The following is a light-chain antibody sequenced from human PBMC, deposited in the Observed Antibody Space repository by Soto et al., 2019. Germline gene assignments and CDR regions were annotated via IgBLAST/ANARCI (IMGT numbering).Light chain of an antibody. V-gene: IGKV3-11*01. CDR1: RSVRSS. J-gene: IGKJ4*01. Sequence: IVLTQSPGALSLSIEERATLSCGASRSVRSSLAWYHQKPGQAPRLLINGASTRAPGVPARFSGSGSGTDFTLTIISRVPEDFSVYYCHQRSYRLLPFGGGTKVDIK. CDR3: HQRSYRLLP. CDR2: GAS.